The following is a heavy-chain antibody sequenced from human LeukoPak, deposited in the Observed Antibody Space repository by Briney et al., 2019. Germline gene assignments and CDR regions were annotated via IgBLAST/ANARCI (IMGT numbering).Heavy chain of an antibody. CDR3: ARRLFLDSTLVHADAFDI. V-gene: IGHV4-59*08. CDR2: VFYSATT. Sequence: PSETLSPTCTVSGASISSFYWSWIRQPPGKGLEWIGYVFYSATTNYNPSLKSRVAISLDTSKNQFSLMLTSVTAADTAVYYCARRLFLDSTLVHADAFDIWGQGTMVTVSS. D-gene: IGHD5-18*01. J-gene: IGHJ3*02. CDR1: GASISSFY.